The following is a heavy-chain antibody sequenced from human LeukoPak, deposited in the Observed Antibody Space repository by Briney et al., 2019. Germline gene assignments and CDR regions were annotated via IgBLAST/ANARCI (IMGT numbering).Heavy chain of an antibody. CDR2: FDPEDGET. CDR1: GYTLTELS. CDR3: ATLHLERFLGNNSSDL. V-gene: IGHV1-24*01. D-gene: IGHD3-3*01. J-gene: IGHJ5*02. Sequence: ASVKVSCKVSGYTLTELSMHWVRPAPGKGLDWMGGFDPEDGETIYAQKFQGRVTMTEDTSTDTAYMELSGLRSGDTAVYYCATLHLERFLGNNSSDLWGPGTPVTVCS.